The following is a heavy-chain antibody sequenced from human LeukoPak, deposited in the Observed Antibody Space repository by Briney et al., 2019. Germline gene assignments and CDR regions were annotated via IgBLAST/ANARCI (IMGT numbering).Heavy chain of an antibody. V-gene: IGHV4-4*07. CDR3: AREEEAYYDFWSGYPSYYFDY. CDR2: IYTSGST. J-gene: IGHJ4*02. CDR1: GGSISSYY. D-gene: IGHD3-3*01. Sequence: SETLSLTCTVSGGSISSYYWSWIRQPAGKGLEWIGRIYTSGSTNYNPSLKSRVTISVDTSKNQFSLKLSSVTAADTAVYYCAREEEAYYDFWSGYPSYYFDYWGQGTLVTVSS.